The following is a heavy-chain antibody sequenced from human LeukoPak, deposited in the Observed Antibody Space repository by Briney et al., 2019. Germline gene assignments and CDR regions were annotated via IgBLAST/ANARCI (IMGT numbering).Heavy chain of an antibody. Sequence: PGGSLRLSCAASGFTFDDYAMHWVRQAPGKGLVWVSRINNDGSSTSYADSVKGRFTISRDNAKNTLYLQMNSLRAEDTAVYYCAELGITMIGGVWGKGTTVTISS. D-gene: IGHD3-10*02. CDR1: GFTFDDYA. V-gene: IGHV3-74*01. CDR2: INNDGSST. J-gene: IGHJ6*04. CDR3: AELGITMIGGV.